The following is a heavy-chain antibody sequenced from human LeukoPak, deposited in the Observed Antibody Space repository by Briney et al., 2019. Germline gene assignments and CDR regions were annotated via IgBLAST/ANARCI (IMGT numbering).Heavy chain of an antibody. V-gene: IGHV1-69*04. CDR2: IIPILGIA. CDR3: ARSTVAGTVNFDY. J-gene: IGHJ4*02. Sequence: ASVKVSCKASGGTFSSYAISWVRQAPGQGLEWMGRIIPILGIANYAQKFQGRVTITADKSTSTAYMELSSLRSEDTAVYYRARSTVAGTVNFDYWGQGTLVTVSS. CDR1: GGTFSSYA. D-gene: IGHD6-19*01.